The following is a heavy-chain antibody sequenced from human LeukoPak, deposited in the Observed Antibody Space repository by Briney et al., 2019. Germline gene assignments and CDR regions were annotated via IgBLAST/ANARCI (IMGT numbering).Heavy chain of an antibody. D-gene: IGHD1-1*01. CDR2: ISIRSSTI. Sequence: PGGSLRLSCAASGFTFSSYSMNWVRQAPGEGLEWVSYISIRSSTIHHADSVKGRFTISRDNAKNSLYLQMNSLRVEDTAVYYCARGPTTNEPNWYFDLWGRGTLVTVSS. J-gene: IGHJ2*01. CDR1: GFTFSSYS. V-gene: IGHV3-48*01. CDR3: ARGPTTNEPNWYFDL.